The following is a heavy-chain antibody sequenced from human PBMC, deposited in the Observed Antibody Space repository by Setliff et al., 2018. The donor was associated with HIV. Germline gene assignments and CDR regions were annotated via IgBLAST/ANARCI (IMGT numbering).Heavy chain of an antibody. V-gene: IGHV4-4*02. D-gene: IGHD3-10*01. Sequence: PSETLSLTCAVSGGSISSSNWWSWVRQAPGEGLEWIGEIHHSGSTNYKPSLKSRVTISRDDSKNTLYLQMNSLKNEDTAVYYCTTNLPRPEALRQSGVDPWGQGALVTVSS. CDR3: TTNLPRPEALRQSGVDP. CDR2: IHHSGST. J-gene: IGHJ5*02. CDR1: GGSISSSNW.